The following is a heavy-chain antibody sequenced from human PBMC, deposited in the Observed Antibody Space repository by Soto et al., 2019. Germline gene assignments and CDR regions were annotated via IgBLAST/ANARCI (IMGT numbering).Heavy chain of an antibody. CDR2: MNPNSGNT. CDR3: ARGFGYGEILSDY. V-gene: IGHV1-8*01. D-gene: IGHD4-17*01. Sequence: GTSVKLSCEACGDSFTSYDINWVRQATGQGLEWMGWMNPNSGNTGYARKLQGRVTMTRNTSISTAYMELSSLRSEDTAVYYCARGFGYGEILSDYWGQGALVTVSS. J-gene: IGHJ4*02. CDR1: GDSFTSYD.